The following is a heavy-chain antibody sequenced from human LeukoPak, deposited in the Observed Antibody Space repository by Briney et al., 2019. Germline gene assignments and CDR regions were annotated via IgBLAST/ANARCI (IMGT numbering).Heavy chain of an antibody. CDR2: ISSSGSTI. CDR3: QRQAPDDIVVVPAAVLNWFDP. CDR1: GFTFSDYY. J-gene: IGHJ5*02. D-gene: IGHD2-2*01. Sequence: PGGSLRLSCAASGFTFSDYYMSWIRQAPGKGLEWVSYISSSGSTIYYADSVKGRFTISRDNAKNSLYLQMNSLRAEDTAVYYCQRQAPDDIVVVPAAVLNWFDPWGQGTLVTVSS. V-gene: IGHV3-11*04.